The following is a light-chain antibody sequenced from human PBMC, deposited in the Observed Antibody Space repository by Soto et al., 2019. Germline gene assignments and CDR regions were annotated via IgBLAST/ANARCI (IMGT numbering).Light chain of an antibody. J-gene: IGKJ5*01. CDR3: QQRSNWPPIT. CDR2: DAS. Sequence: TQSPATLSASVGDRVTITCRASQSVNSNYLAWYQQKPGQAPRLLIYDASNRATGIPARFSGGGSGTDFTLTIDNLEPEDFAIYYCQQRSNWPPITFGQGTRLEIK. CDR1: QSVNSNY. V-gene: IGKV3-11*01.